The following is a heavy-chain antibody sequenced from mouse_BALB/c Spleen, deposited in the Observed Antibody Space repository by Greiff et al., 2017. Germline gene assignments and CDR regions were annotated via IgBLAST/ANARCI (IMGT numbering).Heavy chain of an antibody. CDR2: ISSGGSYT. V-gene: IGHV5-9-4*01. D-gene: IGHD3-2*01. CDR3: ARETARARAMDY. J-gene: IGHJ4*01. CDR1: GFTFSSYA. Sequence: EVQGVESGGGLVKPGGSLKLSCAASGFTFSSYAMSWVRQSPEKRLEWVAEISSGGSYTYYPDTVTGRFTISRDNAKNTLYLEMSSLRSEDTAMYYCARETARARAMDYWGQGTSVTVSS.